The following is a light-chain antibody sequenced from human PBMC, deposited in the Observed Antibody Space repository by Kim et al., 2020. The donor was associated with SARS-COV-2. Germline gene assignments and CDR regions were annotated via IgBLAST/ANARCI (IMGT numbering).Light chain of an antibody. CDR2: GQK. J-gene: IGLJ1*01. Sequence: SSELTQDPAVSVALGQTVRITCQGASLRSYFAGWYQQKPGQAPVLVIFGQKNRPSGIPNRFSGSASGTTASLTIPAAQAEDKADNNLNSRDRNDTPFVFG. CDR3: NSRDRNDTPFV. V-gene: IGLV3-19*01. CDR1: SLRSYF.